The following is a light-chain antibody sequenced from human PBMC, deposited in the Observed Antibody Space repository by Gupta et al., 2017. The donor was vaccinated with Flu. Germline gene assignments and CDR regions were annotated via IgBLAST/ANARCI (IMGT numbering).Light chain of an antibody. CDR3: SSDTSDSPVV. CDR2: DVS. Sequence: QSALTQPASVSGSPGQSITISCTGTSSDVGGYNYVSWYQQHPGKAPKLMIYDVSNRPSGVSNRFSGSKSGNTASLTISGRQAEDEADYYCSSDTSDSPVVFGGGTKLTVL. CDR1: SSDVGGYNY. J-gene: IGLJ2*01. V-gene: IGLV2-14*01.